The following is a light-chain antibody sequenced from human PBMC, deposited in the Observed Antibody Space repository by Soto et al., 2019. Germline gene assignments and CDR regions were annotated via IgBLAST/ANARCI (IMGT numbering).Light chain of an antibody. CDR1: HSISRTY. V-gene: IGKV3-20*01. CDR3: QHYNSYSEA. CDR2: GAS. J-gene: IGKJ1*01. Sequence: EIGLTQSPGTLSLSPGERATLSCRVSHSISRTYLAWYQQKPGQAPRLLIYGASDRATGTPDRFSGSGSGTDFTLTISSLQPDDFATYYCQHYNSYSEAFGQGTKVDIK.